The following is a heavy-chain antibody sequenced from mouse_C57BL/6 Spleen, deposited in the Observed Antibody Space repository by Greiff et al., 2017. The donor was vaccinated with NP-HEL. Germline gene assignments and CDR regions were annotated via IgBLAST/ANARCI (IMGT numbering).Heavy chain of an antibody. J-gene: IGHJ2*01. V-gene: IGHV1-80*01. CDR3: ARDYGSRWDY. Sequence: LQESGAELVKPGASVKISCKASGYAFSSYWMNWVKQRPGKGLEWIGQIYTGDGDTNYNGKFKGKATLTADKSSSTAYMQLSSLTSEDSAVYFCARDYGSRWDYWGQGTTLTVSS. D-gene: IGHD1-1*01. CDR2: IYTGDGDT. CDR1: GYAFSSYW.